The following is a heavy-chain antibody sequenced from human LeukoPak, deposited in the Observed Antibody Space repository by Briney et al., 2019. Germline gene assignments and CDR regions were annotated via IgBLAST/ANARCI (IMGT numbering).Heavy chain of an antibody. Sequence: HRASVKVSCKASGYTFTSYYMHWVRQAPGQGLEWMGIINPSGGSTSYAQKFQGRVTMTRDTSTSTVYMELSSLRSEDTAVYYCARDCGGDCYSTEKEYFQHWGQGTLVTVSS. CDR3: ARDCGGDCYSTEKEYFQH. CDR2: INPSGGST. J-gene: IGHJ1*01. V-gene: IGHV1-46*01. CDR1: GYTFTSYY. D-gene: IGHD2-21*02.